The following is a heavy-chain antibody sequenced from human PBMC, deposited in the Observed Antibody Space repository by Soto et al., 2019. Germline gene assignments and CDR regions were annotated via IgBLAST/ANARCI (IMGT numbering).Heavy chain of an antibody. Sequence: GGSLRLSCAASGFTFKNFAVSWVRQAPGKGMEWVSAIGGSGSSANYADSVKGRFTVSRDDSKSTLYLQMSGLRVDDTALYYCARRRAAAGSLFDYWGQGTLVTVSS. V-gene: IGHV3-23*01. CDR2: IGGSGSSA. D-gene: IGHD6-13*01. CDR1: GFTFKNFA. J-gene: IGHJ4*02. CDR3: ARRRAAAGSLFDY.